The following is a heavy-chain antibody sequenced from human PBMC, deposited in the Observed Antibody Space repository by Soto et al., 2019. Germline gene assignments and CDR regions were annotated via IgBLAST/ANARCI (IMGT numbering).Heavy chain of an antibody. D-gene: IGHD3-9*01. J-gene: IGHJ4*02. CDR3: ARGRRYDILTGRRFDY. CDR2: VNHSGST. V-gene: IGHV4-34*01. Sequence: SEPLCLTCAVYGGYFSGYYWSWIRQPPGKGLEWIGEVNHSGSTNYNPSLKSRVTISVDTSKNQFSLKLSSVTAADTAVYYCARGRRYDILTGRRFDYWGQGTLVTSPQ. CDR1: GGYFSGYY.